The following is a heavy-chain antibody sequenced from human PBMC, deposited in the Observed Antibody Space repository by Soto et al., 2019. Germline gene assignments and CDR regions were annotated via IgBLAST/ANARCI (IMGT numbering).Heavy chain of an antibody. V-gene: IGHV3-30*18. CDR2: ISYDGSKK. J-gene: IGHJ4*02. D-gene: IGHD5-12*01. Sequence: GGSLRLSCAASGFTFSSYGMHWVGKDPGKGREGVAVISYDGSKKYYADSVKGRFTISRDNSKNTLYLQRNSLRAEDTAVYYCAKDSIVATTIDYWGQGTLVNVSS. CDR1: GFTFSSYG. CDR3: AKDSIVATTIDY.